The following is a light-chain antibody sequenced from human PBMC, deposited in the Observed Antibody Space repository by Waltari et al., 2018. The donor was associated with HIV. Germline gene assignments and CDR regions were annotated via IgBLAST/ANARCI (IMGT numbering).Light chain of an antibody. V-gene: IGKV2-24*01. CDR1: QSLVPSDGNTY. Sequence: DVVLTQTPLSSPVTLGQPASISCRSSQSLVPSDGNTYLSWVHQRPGQPPRLLIYKISNRFFGVPERVSGFGAGTDFTRQISRVEAEDVGIYYCMQATHFPQTFGGGTRVEIK. CDR2: KIS. J-gene: IGKJ4*01. CDR3: MQATHFPQT.